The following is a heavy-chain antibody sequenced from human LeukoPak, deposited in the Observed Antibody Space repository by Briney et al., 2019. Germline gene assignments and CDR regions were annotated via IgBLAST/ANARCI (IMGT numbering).Heavy chain of an antibody. Sequence: AGGSLRLSCAASGFTFSSYWMHWVRQAPGKGLVWVSRINSDGSRTSYADSVKGRFTISRDNAKNTLYLQMNSLRAEDTAVYYYARDEGVDLNWFDPWGQGTLVTVSS. V-gene: IGHV3-74*01. D-gene: IGHD2-15*01. CDR3: ARDEGVDLNWFDP. J-gene: IGHJ5*02. CDR2: INSDGSRT. CDR1: GFTFSSYW.